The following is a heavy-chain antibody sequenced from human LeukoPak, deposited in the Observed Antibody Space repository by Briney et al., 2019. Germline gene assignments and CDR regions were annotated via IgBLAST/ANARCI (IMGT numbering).Heavy chain of an antibody. CDR2: ISSSSSTI. D-gene: IGHD4-17*01. J-gene: IGHJ4*02. V-gene: IGHV3-48*04. CDR1: GFTFSSYS. Sequence: GGSLRLSCAASGFTFSSYSMNWVRQAPGKGLEWVSYISSSSSTIYCADSVKGRFTISRDNAKNSLYLQMNSLRAEDTAVYYCARRGSYGDYGEGHFDYWGQGTLVTVSS. CDR3: ARRGSYGDYGEGHFDY.